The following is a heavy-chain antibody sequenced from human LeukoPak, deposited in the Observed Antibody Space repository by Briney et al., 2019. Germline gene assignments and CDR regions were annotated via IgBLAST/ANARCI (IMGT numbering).Heavy chain of an antibody. D-gene: IGHD4-17*01. CDR2: IIGSGGST. CDR1: GFTFSSYA. V-gene: IGHV3-23*01. Sequence: GGSLRLSCAASGFTFSSYAMSWVRQAPGKGLEWVSAIIGSGGSTYYADPVKGRFTISRDNSKNTLYLQMNSLRAEDTAVYYCAKSTVTTVVPWFDPWGQGTLVTVSS. CDR3: AKSTVTTVVPWFDP. J-gene: IGHJ5*02.